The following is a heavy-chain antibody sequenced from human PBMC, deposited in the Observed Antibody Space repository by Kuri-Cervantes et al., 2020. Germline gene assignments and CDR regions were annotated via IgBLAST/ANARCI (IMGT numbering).Heavy chain of an antibody. V-gene: IGHV4-39*07. CDR3: ARDWGGDYSDY. D-gene: IGHD3-16*01. CDR2: IYYSGST. CDR1: GGSISSSSYY. J-gene: IGHJ4*02. Sequence: SETLSLTCTVSGGSISSSSYYWGWIRQPPGKGLEWIGSIYYSGSTYYNPSLRSRVTISVDTSKNQFSLKLSSVTAEDTAVYYCARDWGGDYSDYWGQGTLVTVSS.